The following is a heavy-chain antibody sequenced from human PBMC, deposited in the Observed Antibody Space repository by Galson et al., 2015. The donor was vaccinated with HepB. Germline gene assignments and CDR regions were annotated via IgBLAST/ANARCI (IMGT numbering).Heavy chain of an antibody. CDR2: IIPILGIA. CDR3: ARDERGEVTIFGVVSTDDAFDI. V-gene: IGHV1-69*04. J-gene: IGHJ3*02. Sequence: SVKVSCKASGGTFSSYAISWVRQAPGQGLEWMGRIIPILGIANYAQKFQGRVTITADKSTSTAYMELSSLRSEDTAVYYCARDERGEVTIFGVVSTDDAFDIWGQGTMVTVSS. CDR1: GGTFSSYA. D-gene: IGHD3-3*01.